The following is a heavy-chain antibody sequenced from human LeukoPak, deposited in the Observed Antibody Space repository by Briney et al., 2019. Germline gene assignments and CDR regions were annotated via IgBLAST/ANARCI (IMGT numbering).Heavy chain of an antibody. Sequence: GGSLRLSCAASGFTFSSYSMNWVRQAPGKGLEWVSSISSSSSYVYYADSVKGRFTISRDNAKNSLYLQMNSLRAEDTAVYYCCLDVGTPFDIWGQGTMVTVSS. J-gene: IGHJ3*02. CDR1: GFTFSSYS. CDR2: ISSSSSYV. CDR3: CLDVGTPFDI. D-gene: IGHD3-9*01. V-gene: IGHV3-21*01.